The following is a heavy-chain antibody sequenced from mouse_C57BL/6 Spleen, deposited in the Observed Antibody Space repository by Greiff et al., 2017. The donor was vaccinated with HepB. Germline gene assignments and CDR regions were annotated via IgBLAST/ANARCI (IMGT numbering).Heavy chain of an antibody. D-gene: IGHD2-4*01. V-gene: IGHV1-42*01. CDR3: ARSPLYYDYDAWYFDV. CDR2: INPSTGGT. CDR1: GYSFTGYY. Sequence: VQLKESGPELVKPGASVKISCKASGYSFTGYYMNWVKQSPEKSLEWIGEINPSTGGTTYNQKFKAKATLTVDKSSSTAYMQLKSLTSEDSAVYYCARSPLYYDYDAWYFDVWSTGTTVTVSS. J-gene: IGHJ1*03.